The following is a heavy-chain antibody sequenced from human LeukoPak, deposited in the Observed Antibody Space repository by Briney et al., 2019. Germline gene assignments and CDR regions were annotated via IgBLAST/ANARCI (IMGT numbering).Heavy chain of an antibody. CDR2: IRSKAYGGTT. CDR1: GFTFGDYA. J-gene: IGHJ4*02. Sequence: GGSLRLSCTASGFTFGDYAMSWFREAPGKGLEWVGFIRSKAYGGTTEYAASVRGRFTISRDDSKSIAYLQMNSLKTEDTAVYSCSLEFDYWGQGTLVTVSS. V-gene: IGHV3-49*03. CDR3: SLEFDY.